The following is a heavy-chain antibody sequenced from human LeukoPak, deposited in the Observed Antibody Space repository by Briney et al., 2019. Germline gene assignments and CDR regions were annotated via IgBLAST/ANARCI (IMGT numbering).Heavy chain of an antibody. V-gene: IGHV3-21*01. Sequence: EGSLRLSCAASGFTFSSYSMNWVRQAPGKGLEWVSSISSSSSYIYYADSVKGRFTISRDNAKNSLYLQMNSLRAEDTAVYYCASLGWVRLPPQYGMDVWGQGTTVTVSS. CDR2: ISSSSSYI. CDR3: ASLGWVRLPPQYGMDV. D-gene: IGHD3-10*01. CDR1: GFTFSSYS. J-gene: IGHJ6*02.